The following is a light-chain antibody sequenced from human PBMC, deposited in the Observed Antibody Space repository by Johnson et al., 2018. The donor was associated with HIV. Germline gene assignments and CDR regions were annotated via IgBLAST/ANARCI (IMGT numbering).Light chain of an antibody. Sequence: QSVLTQPPSVSAAPGQKVTIYCSGSRSNTGRNYVSWYQQLPGTAPKLLIYDNNKRPSGIPDRFSGSKSGTSATLGITGLQTGDEADYYCGTWDSSLSAYVFGTGTKVTVL. V-gene: IGLV1-51*01. CDR3: GTWDSSLSAYV. CDR1: RSNTGRNY. CDR2: DNN. J-gene: IGLJ1*01.